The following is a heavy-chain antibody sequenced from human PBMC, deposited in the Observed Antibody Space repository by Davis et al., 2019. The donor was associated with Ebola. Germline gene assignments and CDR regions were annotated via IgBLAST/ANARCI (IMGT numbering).Heavy chain of an antibody. D-gene: IGHD6-19*01. CDR2: IYPGDSDT. CDR1: GYSFTSYW. J-gene: IGHJ2*01. V-gene: IGHV5-51*01. CDR3: ARYTRMGYSSGWSYWYFDL. Sequence: GESPKISCKGSGYSFTSYWIGWVRQMPGKGLEWMGIIYPGDSDTRYSPSFQGQVTISADKPISTAYLQWSSLKASDTAMYYCARYTRMGYSSGWSYWYFDLWGRGTLVTVSS.